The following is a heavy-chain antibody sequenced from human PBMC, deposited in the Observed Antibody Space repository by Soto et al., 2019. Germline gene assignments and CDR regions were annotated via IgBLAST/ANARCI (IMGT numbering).Heavy chain of an antibody. CDR1: GFTLRDHD. V-gene: IGHV3-11*06. J-gene: IGHJ4*02. CDR2: IRSSSTYI. D-gene: IGHD3-22*01. Sequence: GGSLRLSCADSGFTLRDHDMTWVRQAPGKGLEWVSYIRSSSTYINYADSVKGRFTVSRDNAKNSLYLQMNSLRAEDTAVYYCVSERINTNEYWGQGTLVTVSS. CDR3: VSERINTNEY.